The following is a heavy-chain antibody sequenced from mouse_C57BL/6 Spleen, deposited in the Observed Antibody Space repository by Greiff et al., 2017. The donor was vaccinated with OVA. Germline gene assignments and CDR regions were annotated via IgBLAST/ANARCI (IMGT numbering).Heavy chain of an antibody. CDR2: ISSGSSTI. CDR3: ARPYYNGGFAY. J-gene: IGHJ3*01. Sequence: EVQGVESGGGLVKPGGSLKLSCAASGFTFSDYGMHWVRQAPETGLEWVAYISSGSSTIYYADTVQGRFTISSDNAKNTLFLQMTSLRSEDTAMYYCARPYYNGGFAYWGQGTLVTVSA. CDR1: GFTFSDYG. V-gene: IGHV5-17*01. D-gene: IGHD1-1*01.